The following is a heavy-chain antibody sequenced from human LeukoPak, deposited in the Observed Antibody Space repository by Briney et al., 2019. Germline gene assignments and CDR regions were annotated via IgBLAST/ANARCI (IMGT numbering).Heavy chain of an antibody. J-gene: IGHJ6*02. CDR3: ARDAHIVVVPTYYYGMDV. D-gene: IGHD2-2*01. CDR1: GFTFSSYA. V-gene: IGHV3-30-3*01. Sequence: GGSLRLSCAASGFTFSSYAMHWVRQAPGKGLEWVAVISYDGSNKYYADSVKGRFTISRDNSKNTLYLQMNSLRAEDTAVYYCARDAHIVVVPTYYYGMDVWGQGTTVTVSS. CDR2: ISYDGSNK.